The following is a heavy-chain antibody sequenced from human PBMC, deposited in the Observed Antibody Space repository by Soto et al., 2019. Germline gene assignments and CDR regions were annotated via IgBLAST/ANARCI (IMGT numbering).Heavy chain of an antibody. D-gene: IGHD3-22*01. Sequence: ASVKVSCKASGDGFSNYGFSWVRQAPGQGLEWMGWISAYDGQTNYTKKFQGRVTMTTDTSSSTAYMELRSLRSDDTAVYYCARVWYYDSSGYYAFDYWGLGTLVTVSS. J-gene: IGHJ4*02. CDR3: ARVWYYDSSGYYAFDY. CDR2: ISAYDGQT. V-gene: IGHV1-18*01. CDR1: GDGFSNYG.